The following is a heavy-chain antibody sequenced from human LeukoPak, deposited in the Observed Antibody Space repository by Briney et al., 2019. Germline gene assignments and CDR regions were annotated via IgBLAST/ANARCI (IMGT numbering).Heavy chain of an antibody. Sequence: GESLKISCKGSGYTFTSYGFSWVRQVPGQGLEWMGWISAYNGNTNYAQKLQGRVTMTTDTSTSTAYMELRSLRSDDTAVYYCARGYSSSWSEDDAFDIWGQGTMVTVSS. CDR1: GYTFTSYG. J-gene: IGHJ3*02. V-gene: IGHV1-18*01. D-gene: IGHD6-13*01. CDR3: ARGYSSSWSEDDAFDI. CDR2: ISAYNGNT.